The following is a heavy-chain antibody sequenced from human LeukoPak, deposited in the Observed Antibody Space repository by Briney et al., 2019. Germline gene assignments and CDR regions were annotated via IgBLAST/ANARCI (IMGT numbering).Heavy chain of an antibody. Sequence: GGSLRLSCAASGFTFSSYSMNWVRQAPGKGLEWVSSISSSSSYIYYADSVKGRFTISRDNAKNSLYLQMDSLRAEDTAVYYCARGQWLGHFDYWGQGTLSPSPQ. V-gene: IGHV3-21*01. J-gene: IGHJ4*02. CDR1: GFTFSSYS. CDR3: ARGQWLGHFDY. CDR2: ISSSSSYI. D-gene: IGHD6-19*01.